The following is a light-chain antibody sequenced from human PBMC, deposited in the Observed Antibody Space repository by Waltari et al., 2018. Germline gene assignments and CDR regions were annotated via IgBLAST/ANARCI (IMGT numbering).Light chain of an antibody. CDR3: CSHAGSRSIWV. Sequence: QSALTQPASVSGSPGQSITISCSGTSSDIGNYDLISWFQHHPVKPPKLLIYEVTKRPSGVSSRFSGSKTGNTASLTISGLQAEDEAHYYCCSHAGSRSIWVIGGGTKLTVL. CDR1: SSDIGNYDL. CDR2: EVT. J-gene: IGLJ3*02. V-gene: IGLV2-23*02.